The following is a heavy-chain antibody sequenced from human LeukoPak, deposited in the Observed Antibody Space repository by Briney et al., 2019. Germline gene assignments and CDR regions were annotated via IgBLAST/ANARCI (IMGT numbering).Heavy chain of an antibody. Sequence: PGGSLRLSCAASGFTFSSYWMSWVRQAPRKGLEWVANIKEDGSEKYYVDSVKGRFTISRDNAKNSLYLQMNGLRPEDTAVYYCASQFWWTAVTATALDYWGHGTLVTVSS. CDR1: GFTFSSYW. V-gene: IGHV3-7*05. J-gene: IGHJ4*01. CDR2: IKEDGSEK. CDR3: ASQFWWTAVTATALDY. D-gene: IGHD2-21*02.